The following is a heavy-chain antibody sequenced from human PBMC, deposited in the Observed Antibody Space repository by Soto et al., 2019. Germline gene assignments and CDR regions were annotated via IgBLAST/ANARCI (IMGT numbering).Heavy chain of an antibody. CDR3: ARAKTRREQQLAY. D-gene: IGHD6-13*01. J-gene: IGHJ4*02. V-gene: IGHV4-59*08. CDR1: GGSISSYY. Sequence: TSETLSLTWTVSGGSISSYYWSWIRQPPGKGLEWIGYIYYSGSTNYNPSLKSRVTISVDTSKNQFSLKLSSVTAADTAVYYCARAKTRREQQLAYWGQGTLVTVSS. CDR2: IYYSGST.